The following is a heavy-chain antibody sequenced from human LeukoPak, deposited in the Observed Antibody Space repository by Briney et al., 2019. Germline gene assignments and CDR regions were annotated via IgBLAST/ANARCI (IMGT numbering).Heavy chain of an antibody. Sequence: ASVKVSCKASGYTFTTSGISWVRRAPGQRLEWMGWISGYNGDTKYAQKFQGRVTITTDTSTSTAYMDLRSLRSDDTAVYYCARDDDGTSFNWFDPWGQGTLVTVSS. D-gene: IGHD2-2*01. V-gene: IGHV1-18*01. CDR2: ISGYNGDT. CDR3: ARDDDGTSFNWFDP. J-gene: IGHJ5*02. CDR1: GYTFTTSG.